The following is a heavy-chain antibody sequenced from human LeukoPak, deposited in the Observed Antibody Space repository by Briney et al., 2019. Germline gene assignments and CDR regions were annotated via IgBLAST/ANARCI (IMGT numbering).Heavy chain of an antibody. CDR3: AKEYDSRGYGANFDN. V-gene: IGHV3-30*18. CDR1: KFTFSNYG. Sequence: PGRSLRLSCAASKFTFSNYGMHWVRHAPCKGLEWLAVISSSGAIQYYLESVKGRFTISRDNSGNTLYLQMNSLRPEDTAVYYCAKEYDSRGYGANFDNWGQGTLVTVSS. D-gene: IGHD3-10*01. J-gene: IGHJ4*02. CDR2: ISSSGAIQ.